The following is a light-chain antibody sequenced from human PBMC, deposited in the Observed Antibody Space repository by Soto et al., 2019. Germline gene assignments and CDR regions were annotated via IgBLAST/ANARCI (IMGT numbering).Light chain of an antibody. CDR1: TSDVGGYNF. J-gene: IGLJ2*01. Sequence: QSALTQPASVSGSPGQSITISCTGTTSDVGGYNFVSWYQHHPGKAPKLMIYNAFDRPSGVSNRFSGSKSGNTASLTISGLQAEDAAHYYCSSYTRGRVVFGGGTKLTVL. V-gene: IGLV2-14*03. CDR3: SSYTRGRVV. CDR2: NAF.